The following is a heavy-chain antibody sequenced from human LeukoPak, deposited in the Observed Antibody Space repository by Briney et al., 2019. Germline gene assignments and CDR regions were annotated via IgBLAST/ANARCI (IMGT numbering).Heavy chain of an antibody. J-gene: IGHJ4*02. CDR1: GFTFSSYE. D-gene: IGHD6-19*01. Sequence: PGGSLRLSCAASGFTFSSYEMNWVRQAPGKGLVWVANIKQDGSEKNYVDSVKGRFTISRDNAKNSLYLQMNSLRAEDTAVYYCARHSNGWSEGTYWGQGTLVTVTS. CDR2: IKQDGSEK. V-gene: IGHV3-7*03. CDR3: ARHSNGWSEGTY.